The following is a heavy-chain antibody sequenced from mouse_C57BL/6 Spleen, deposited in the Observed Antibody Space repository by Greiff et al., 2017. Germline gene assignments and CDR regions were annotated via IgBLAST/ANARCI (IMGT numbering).Heavy chain of an antibody. CDR1: GYTFTSYW. D-gene: IGHD1-1*01. Sequence: QVQLQQSGAELVKPGASVKLSCKASGYTFTSYWMHWVKQRPGQGLEWIGMIHPNSGSTNYNEKFKSKATLTVDKSSSTAYMQLSSLTSEDSAVYYCARADYYGSSYGAMDYWGQGTSVTVSS. J-gene: IGHJ4*01. CDR2: IHPNSGST. V-gene: IGHV1-64*01. CDR3: ARADYYGSSYGAMDY.